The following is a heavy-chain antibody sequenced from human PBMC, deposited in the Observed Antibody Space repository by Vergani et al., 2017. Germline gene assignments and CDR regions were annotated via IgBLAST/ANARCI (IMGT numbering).Heavy chain of an antibody. D-gene: IGHD3-9*01. Sequence: QLQLQESGSGLVKPSQTLSLTCAVSGGSISSGGYSWSWIRQPPGKGLEWIGYIYHSGGTYYNPSLKSRVTISVDRSKNQFSLKLSSVTAADTAVYYCARGVLRYFDWLPDAFDIWGQGTMVTVSS. CDR3: ARGVLRYFDWLPDAFDI. J-gene: IGHJ3*02. CDR1: GGSISSGGYS. CDR2: IYHSGGT. V-gene: IGHV4-30-2*01.